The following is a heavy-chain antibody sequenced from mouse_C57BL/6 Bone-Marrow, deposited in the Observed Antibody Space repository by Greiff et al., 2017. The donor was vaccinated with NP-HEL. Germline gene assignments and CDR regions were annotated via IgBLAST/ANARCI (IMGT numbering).Heavy chain of an antibody. CDR1: GYTFTSYW. V-gene: IGHV1-72*01. D-gene: IGHD1-1*01. CDR3: ARFATTVVYWYFDV. J-gene: IGHJ1*03. CDR2: IDPNSGGT. Sequence: ELVKPGASVKLSCKASGYTFTSYWMHWVKQRPGRGLEWIGRIDPNSGGTKYNEKFKSKATLTVDKPSSTAYMQLSSLTSEDSAVYYCARFATTVVYWYFDVWGTGTTVTVSS.